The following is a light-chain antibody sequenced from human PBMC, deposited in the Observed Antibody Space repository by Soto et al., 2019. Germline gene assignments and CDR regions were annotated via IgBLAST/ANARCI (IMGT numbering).Light chain of an antibody. J-gene: IGKJ3*01. CDR1: QSVNLNY. Sequence: EIVLTQSPGTLSLSPGERATLSCRASQSVNLNYLAWYQQKXGQAPRLLIYGASSRATGIPDRXXXXXXXXXXXLTVSRLEPEDFAVYYCQQYGRSPFTFGPGTKVDIK. V-gene: IGKV3-20*01. CDR3: QQYGRSPFT. CDR2: GAS.